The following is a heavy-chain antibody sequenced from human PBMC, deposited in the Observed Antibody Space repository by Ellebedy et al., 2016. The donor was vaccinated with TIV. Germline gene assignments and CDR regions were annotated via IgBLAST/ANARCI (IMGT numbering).Heavy chain of an antibody. CDR2: IYQDGSQK. CDR1: GFNFRSYW. J-gene: IGHJ5*02. Sequence: GESLKISCVASGFNFRSYWMGWVRQAPGKGLAWVANIYQDGSQKYYVDSAEGRFTISRDNAKNSLYLEMRSLRVDDTALYYCARRGSYGDYAVQVNSWFDRWGRGTLVTVSS. V-gene: IGHV3-7*01. CDR3: ARRGSYGDYAVQVNSWFDR. D-gene: IGHD4-17*01.